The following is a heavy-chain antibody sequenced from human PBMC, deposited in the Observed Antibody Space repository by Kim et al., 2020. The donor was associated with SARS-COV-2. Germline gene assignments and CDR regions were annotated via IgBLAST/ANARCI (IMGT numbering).Heavy chain of an antibody. J-gene: IGHJ2*01. Sequence: YNPSRKRRVTISVETSKNQCSLKLSSVTAADTAVYYCARADSSGWYGVDLWGRGTLVTVSS. CDR3: ARADSSGWYGVDL. D-gene: IGHD6-19*01. V-gene: IGHV4-61*02.